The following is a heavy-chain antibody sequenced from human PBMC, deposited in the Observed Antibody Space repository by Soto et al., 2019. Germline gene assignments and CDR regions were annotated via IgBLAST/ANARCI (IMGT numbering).Heavy chain of an antibody. J-gene: IGHJ6*02. Sequence: EVQLVESGGGLVQPGRSLRLSCAASGFTFDDYAMHWVRQAPGKGLEWVSGISWNSGSIGYADSVKGRFTISRDNAKNSLYLQMNSLRAEDTAFYYCAKDTSSSWPERDPYGMDVWGQGTTVTVSS. CDR2: ISWNSGSI. V-gene: IGHV3-9*01. CDR3: AKDTSSSWPERDPYGMDV. CDR1: GFTFDDYA. D-gene: IGHD6-13*01.